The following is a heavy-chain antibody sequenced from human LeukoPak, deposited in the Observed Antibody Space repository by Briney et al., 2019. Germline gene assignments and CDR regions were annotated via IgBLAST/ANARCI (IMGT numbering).Heavy chain of an antibody. CDR3: AELGITMIGGI. V-gene: IGHV3-48*03. CDR1: GFTFSSYE. Sequence: GGSLRLSCAASGFTFSSYEMNWVRQAPGKGLEWVSYISSSGSTIYYADSVKGRFTISRDNAKNSLHLQMNSLRAEDTAVYYCAELGITMIGGIWGKGTTVTVSS. D-gene: IGHD3-10*02. J-gene: IGHJ6*04. CDR2: ISSSGSTI.